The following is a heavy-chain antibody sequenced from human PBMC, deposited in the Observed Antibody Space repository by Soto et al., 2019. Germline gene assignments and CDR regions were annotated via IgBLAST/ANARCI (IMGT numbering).Heavy chain of an antibody. D-gene: IGHD1-7*01. J-gene: IGHJ4*02. V-gene: IGHV1-46*01. Sequence: QVQLVQSGAEVKKPGASVKVSCKASGYTFTSYYMHWVRQAPGQGLEWMGIINPSGGRTTYAQKCQGRVTMTRDTSTSTVYMELSSLRSEDTAVYYCARVTGTSDFDYWGQGTLVSVSS. CDR2: INPSGGRT. CDR3: ARVTGTSDFDY. CDR1: GYTFTSYY.